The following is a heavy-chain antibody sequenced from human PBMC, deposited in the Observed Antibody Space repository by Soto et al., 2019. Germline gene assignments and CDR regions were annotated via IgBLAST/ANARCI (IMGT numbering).Heavy chain of an antibody. CDR2: ISGSGGNT. Sequence: EVQLLESAGGLVQPGGSLSLSCAASGFTFSSYAMRWVRQAPGKGLEWVSAISGSGGNTYYADSVKGRFTISRDNSKHTLFLQRNKLRAEDKAVYYCAKCAGSGWYPDYWGQGTLVTVSS. J-gene: IGHJ4*02. CDR1: GFTFSSYA. V-gene: IGHV3-23*01. D-gene: IGHD6-19*01. CDR3: AKCAGSGWYPDY.